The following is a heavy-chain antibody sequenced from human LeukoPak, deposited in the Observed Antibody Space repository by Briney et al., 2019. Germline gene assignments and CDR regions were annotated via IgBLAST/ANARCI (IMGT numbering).Heavy chain of an antibody. CDR1: GGSISSSSYY. CDR3: ARDSARRFYYYMDV. V-gene: IGHV4-39*07. CDR2: IYYSGST. Sequence: SETLSLTCTVSGGSISSSSYYWGWIRQPPGKGLEWIGSIYYSGSTYYNPSLKSRVTISVDTSKNQFSLKLSSVTAADTAVYYCARDSARRFYYYMDVWGKGTTVTVSS. J-gene: IGHJ6*03. D-gene: IGHD1-26*01.